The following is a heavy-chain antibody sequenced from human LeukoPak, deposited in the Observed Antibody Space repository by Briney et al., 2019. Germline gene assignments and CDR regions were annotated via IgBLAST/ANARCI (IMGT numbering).Heavy chain of an antibody. CDR2: IGRSDDT. CDR3: AREVMSTNYFDALDI. J-gene: IGHJ3*02. D-gene: IGHD2/OR15-2a*01. V-gene: IGHV3-13*01. Sequence: PGASLRLSCAASGFTFSSYDMHWVRQAAGKGLEWVSGIGRSDDTYYSGSVRGRFTISREDAKNSLYLQMHSLRAGDTAVYYCAREVMSTNYFDALDIWGQGTMVTVSS. CDR1: GFTFSSYD.